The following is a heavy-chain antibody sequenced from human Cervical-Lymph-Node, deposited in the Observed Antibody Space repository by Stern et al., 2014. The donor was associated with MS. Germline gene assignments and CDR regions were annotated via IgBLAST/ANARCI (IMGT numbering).Heavy chain of an antibody. D-gene: IGHD4-23*01. J-gene: IGHJ3*02. Sequence: VQLVESGPGLVKPSQTLSLTCTVSGGSISSGSYYWTWIRQPAGKGLEWIGHIYSTGSTKYNPSLKRRVTISGDTSKNQFSLNLGSVTAADTAVYYCARDPPLTLKGAFDIWGQGIMVTVSS. V-gene: IGHV4-61*02. CDR1: GGSISSGSYY. CDR2: IYSTGST. CDR3: ARDPPLTLKGAFDI.